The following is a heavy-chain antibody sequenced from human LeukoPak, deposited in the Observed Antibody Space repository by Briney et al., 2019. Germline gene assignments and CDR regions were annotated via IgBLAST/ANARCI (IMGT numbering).Heavy chain of an antibody. D-gene: IGHD3-22*01. CDR2: IIPIFGTA. J-gene: IGHJ4*02. Sequence: ASVKVSGQASGGTFSSYAISWVRQAPGQGLEWMGGIIPIFGTANYAQKFQGRVTITTDESTSTAYMELSSLRSEDTAVYYCATVNQAYYDSSGISPPFDYWGQGTLVTVSS. CDR1: GGTFSSYA. V-gene: IGHV1-69*05. CDR3: ATVNQAYYDSSGISPPFDY.